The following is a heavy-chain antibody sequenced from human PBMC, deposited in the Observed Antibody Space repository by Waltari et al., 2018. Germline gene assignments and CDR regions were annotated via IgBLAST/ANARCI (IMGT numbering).Heavy chain of an antibody. CDR3: ARDGITIFGSWFDP. V-gene: IGHV4-61*02. Sequence: QVQLQESGPGLVKPSQTLSLTCTVSGGSISRGSYYWSWIRQPAGKGLEWIGRIYTSGSTNYNPSLKSRVTISVDTSKNQFSLKLSSVTAADTAVYYCARDGITIFGSWFDPWGQETLVTVSS. J-gene: IGHJ5*02. CDR1: GGSISRGSYY. D-gene: IGHD3-3*01. CDR2: IYTSGST.